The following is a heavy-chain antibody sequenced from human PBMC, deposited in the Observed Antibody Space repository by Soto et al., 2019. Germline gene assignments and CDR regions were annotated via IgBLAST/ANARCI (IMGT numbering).Heavy chain of an antibody. J-gene: IGHJ3*02. Sequence: QVQLVESGGGVAQPGRSLRLSCAASGFTFSSYAMHWVRQAPGKGLEWVAVISYDGSNKYYADSVKGRFTISRDNSKNTLYLQMNSLRAEDTAVYYCARDGSGDCSGGSCYSMKAFDIWGQGTMVTVSS. CDR3: ARDGSGDCSGGSCYSMKAFDI. CDR1: GFTFSSYA. D-gene: IGHD2-15*01. CDR2: ISYDGSNK. V-gene: IGHV3-30-3*01.